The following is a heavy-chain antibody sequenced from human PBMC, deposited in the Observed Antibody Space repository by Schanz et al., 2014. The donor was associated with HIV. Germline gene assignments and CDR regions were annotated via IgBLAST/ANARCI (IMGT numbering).Heavy chain of an antibody. CDR2: ISYDGSNK. J-gene: IGHJ4*02. D-gene: IGHD6-19*01. V-gene: IGHV3-30*18. Sequence: QVQLVESGGGLVKPGGSLRLSCAASRFTFITYGMHWVRQAPGKGLEWVAGISYDGSNKYYADSVKGRFTISRDSFNNTLYLHMSSLRAEDTAVYFCAKDRTDSGWYKEGPRELGEWGQGTLVTVSS. CDR1: RFTFITYG. CDR3: AKDRTDSGWYKEGPRELGE.